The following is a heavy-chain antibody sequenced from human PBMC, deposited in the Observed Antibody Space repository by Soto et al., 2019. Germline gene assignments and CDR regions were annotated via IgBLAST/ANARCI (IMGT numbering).Heavy chain of an antibody. CDR2: IIPIFGTA. Sequence: GASVKVSCKASGGTFSSYAISWVRQAPGQRIEWMGGIIPIFGTANYAQKFQGRVTITADESTSTAYMELSSLRSEDTAVYFCAREDGTDFWSGYSGFDPWGQGTLVTVSS. D-gene: IGHD3-3*01. CDR1: GGTFSSYA. V-gene: IGHV1-69*13. CDR3: AREDGTDFWSGYSGFDP. J-gene: IGHJ5*02.